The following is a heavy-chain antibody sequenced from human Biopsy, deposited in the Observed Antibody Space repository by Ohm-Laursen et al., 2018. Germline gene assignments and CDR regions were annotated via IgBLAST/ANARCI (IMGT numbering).Heavy chain of an antibody. CDR2: IFTSGST. V-gene: IGHV4-4*07. CDR1: GASISDYY. CDR3: ARDLPSSYYYAMDV. Sequence: SETLSLTCVVSGASISDYYCVWIRQPAGKGLEWIGLIFTSGSTTYNPSLKSRVSMSVDTSKNQLSLTLRSVTAADTAVYYCARDLPSSYYYAMDVWGQGTTVTVSS. J-gene: IGHJ6*02.